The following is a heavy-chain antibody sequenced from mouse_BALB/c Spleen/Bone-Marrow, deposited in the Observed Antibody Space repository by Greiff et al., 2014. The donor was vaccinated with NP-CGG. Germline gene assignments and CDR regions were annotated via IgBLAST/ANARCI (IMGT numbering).Heavy chain of an antibody. CDR1: GYTFTSYW. Sequence: VKLMESGAELVKPGASVKLSCTASGYTFTSYWMPWVQQRPGQGLEWIGEIIPSNGRTNYNEKFKSQATLTVDKSSNTAYMQLSSLTSEDSAVYYCARWLLQYFDVWGAGTTVTVSS. J-gene: IGHJ1*01. CDR2: IIPSNGRT. V-gene: IGHV1S81*02. CDR3: ARWLLQYFDV. D-gene: IGHD2-3*01.